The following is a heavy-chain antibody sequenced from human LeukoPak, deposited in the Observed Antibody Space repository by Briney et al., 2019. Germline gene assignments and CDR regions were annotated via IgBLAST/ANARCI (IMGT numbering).Heavy chain of an antibody. CDR1: GGSFSGYY. CDR3: ARGRGLFDP. V-gene: IGHV4-34*01. J-gene: IGHJ5*02. D-gene: IGHD3-10*01. CDR2: VNHSGST. Sequence: SETLSLTCAVYGGSFSGYYWSWIRQPPGKGLEWIGEVNHSGSTNYNPSLKSRVTISVDTSKNQFSLKLSSVTAADTAVYYCARGRGLFDPWGQGTLVTVSS.